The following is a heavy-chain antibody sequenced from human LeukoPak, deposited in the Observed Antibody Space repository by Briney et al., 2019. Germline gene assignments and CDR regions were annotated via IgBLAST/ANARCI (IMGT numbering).Heavy chain of an antibody. J-gene: IGHJ6*02. Sequence: ASVKVSCTASGYTFTSYGISWVRQAPGQGLEWMGWISAYNGNTNYAQKLQGRVTMTTDTSTSTAYMELRSLRSDDTAVYYCARAPYCSSTSCPPVRGKLDVWGQGTTVTASS. CDR1: GYTFTSYG. D-gene: IGHD2-2*01. CDR2: ISAYNGNT. CDR3: ARAPYCSSTSCPPVRGKLDV. V-gene: IGHV1-18*01.